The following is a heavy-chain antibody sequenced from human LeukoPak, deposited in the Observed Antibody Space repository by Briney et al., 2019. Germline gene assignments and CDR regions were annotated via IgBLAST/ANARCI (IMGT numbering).Heavy chain of an antibody. J-gene: IGHJ4*02. D-gene: IGHD2-2*01. CDR3: ARGRYCSSTSCAEDY. Sequence: ASVKVSCKASGYTFTGYYMHWVRQAPGQGLEWMGWINPNSGGTNYAQKFQGRVTMTRDTSISTAYMELSRLRSDDTAVYYCARGRYCSSTSCAEDYWGQGTLVTVSS. V-gene: IGHV1-2*02. CDR1: GYTFTGYY. CDR2: INPNSGGT.